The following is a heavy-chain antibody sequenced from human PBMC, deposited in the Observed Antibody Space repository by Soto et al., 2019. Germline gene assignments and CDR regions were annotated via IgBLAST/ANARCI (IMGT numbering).Heavy chain of an antibody. D-gene: IGHD3-3*01. CDR3: ARDTSYGFWGGNVVLAP. CDR1: GGSSIDGGGC. V-gene: IGHV4-61*03. Sequence: TVVGGSSIDGGGCRIWNQKHPGKGLEWIGNIYYSGSTKYNSSLKSRVTMSVDRSRNHFSLNLRSVTTADTALYYCARDTSYGFWGGNVVLAPWVKGTLVPGSS. CDR2: IYYSGST. J-gene: IGHJ5*02.